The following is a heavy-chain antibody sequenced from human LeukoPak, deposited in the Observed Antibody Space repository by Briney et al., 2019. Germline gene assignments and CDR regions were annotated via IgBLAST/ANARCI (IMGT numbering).Heavy chain of an antibody. CDR2: INHSGST. V-gene: IGHV4-34*01. J-gene: IGHJ4*02. CDR3: ARGPGAVTTYGYYFDY. CDR1: GRSFSGYY. Sequence: SETPSLTCAGYGRSFSGYYWIWIRQPPGKGLEWIGEINHSGSTNYNPSLKSRVTISVDTSKNQFSLKLSSVTAADTAVYYCARGPGAVTTYGYYFDYWGQGTLVTVSS. D-gene: IGHD4-17*01.